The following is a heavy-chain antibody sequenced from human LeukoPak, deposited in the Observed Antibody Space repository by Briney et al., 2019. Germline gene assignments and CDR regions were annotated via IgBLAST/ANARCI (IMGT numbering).Heavy chain of an antibody. V-gene: IGHV4-34*01. D-gene: IGHD3-16*01. Sequence: SETLSLTCAVYGGPFSGYYWSWIRQPPGKGLEWIGEINHSGSTNYNPSLKSRVTISVDTSKNQFSLKPSSVTAADTAVYYCASRFRRRIDPWGQGTLVTVSS. CDR2: INHSGST. CDR1: GGPFSGYY. J-gene: IGHJ5*02. CDR3: ASRFRRRIDP.